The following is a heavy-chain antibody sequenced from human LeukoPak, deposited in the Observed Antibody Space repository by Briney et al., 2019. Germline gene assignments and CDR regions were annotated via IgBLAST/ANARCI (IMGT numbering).Heavy chain of an antibody. D-gene: IGHD3-22*01. V-gene: IGHV3-15*01. J-gene: IGHJ4*02. CDR3: VTGIRSGYYGF. CDR1: GFTFSHAW. CDR2: IISKTEAGTT. Sequence: GGSLRLSCSASGFTFSHAWMSWVRQAPGKGLVWVGRIISKTEAGTTDYAAPVKGRFTISRDDSRNTLFLQMNSLNTEDTGVYYYVTGIRSGYYGFWGQGTLVTVSS.